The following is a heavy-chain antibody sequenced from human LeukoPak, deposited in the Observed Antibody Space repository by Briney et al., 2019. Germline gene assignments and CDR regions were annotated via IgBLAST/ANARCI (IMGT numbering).Heavy chain of an antibody. V-gene: IGHV3-9*03. D-gene: IGHD7-27*01. CDR2: ISWNSGSI. J-gene: IGHJ6*03. CDR3: AKGNTGSYYYYYMDV. Sequence: GGSLRLSCAASGFTFDDYAMHWVRQAPGKGLEWVSGISWNSGSIGYADSVKGRFTISRDNAKNSLYLQMNSLRAEDMALYYCAKGNTGSYYYYYMDVWGKGTTVTVSS. CDR1: GFTFDDYA.